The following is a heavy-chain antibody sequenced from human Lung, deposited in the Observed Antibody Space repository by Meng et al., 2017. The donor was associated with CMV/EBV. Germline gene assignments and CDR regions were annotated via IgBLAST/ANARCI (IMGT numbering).Heavy chain of an antibody. J-gene: IGHJ6*02. CDR3: ARAFIVVVPAAIGSPYGMDV. CDR1: GGTFSSYT. Sequence: SVXVSXXASGGTFSSYTISWVRQAPGQGLEWMGRIIPILGIANYAQKFQGRVTITADKSTSTAYMELSSLRSEDTAVYYCARAFIVVVPAAIGSPYGMDVWGRGXTVTVSS. CDR2: IIPILGIA. D-gene: IGHD2-2*01. V-gene: IGHV1-69*02.